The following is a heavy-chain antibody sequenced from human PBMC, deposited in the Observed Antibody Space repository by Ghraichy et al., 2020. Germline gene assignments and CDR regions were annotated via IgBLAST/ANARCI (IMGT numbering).Heavy chain of an antibody. CDR1: GFTFSSYA. J-gene: IGHJ3*02. D-gene: IGHD3-22*01. CDR2: ISGSGGST. Sequence: GGSLRLSCAASGFTFSSYAMSWVRQAPGKGLEWVSAISGSGGSTYYADSVKGRFTISRDNSKNTLYLQMNSLRAEDTAVYYCAKGRPYYYDSSGYHNAFDIWGQGTMVTVSS. CDR3: AKGRPYYYDSSGYHNAFDI. V-gene: IGHV3-23*01.